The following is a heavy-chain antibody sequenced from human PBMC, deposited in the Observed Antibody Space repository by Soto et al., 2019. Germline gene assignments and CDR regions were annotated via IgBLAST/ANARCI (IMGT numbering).Heavy chain of an antibody. D-gene: IGHD3-22*01. CDR1: GYSFTSYW. CDR3: ARHGVDYYGSSGSLDY. J-gene: IGHJ4*02. V-gene: IGHV5-10-1*01. CDR2: IDPSDSYT. Sequence: PGESLKISCKGSGYSFTSYWISWVRQMPGKGLEWMGRIDPSDSYTNYSPSFQGHVTISADKSISTAYLQWSSLKASDTAMYYCARHGVDYYGSSGSLDYWGQGTLVTVSS.